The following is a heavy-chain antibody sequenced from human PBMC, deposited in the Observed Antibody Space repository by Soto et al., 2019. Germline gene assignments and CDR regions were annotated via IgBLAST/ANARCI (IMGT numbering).Heavy chain of an antibody. CDR2: ISYDGSNK. CDR3: ARGYFSSSSEYFDY. D-gene: IGHD6-6*01. Sequence: QVQLVESGGGVVQPGRSLRLSCAASGFTFSSYAMHWVRQAPGKGLEWVAVISYDGSNKYYADSVKGRFTISRDNSKNTLYLQMNSLRAEDTAVYYCARGYFSSSSEYFDYWGQGTLVTVSS. V-gene: IGHV3-30-3*01. CDR1: GFTFSSYA. J-gene: IGHJ4*02.